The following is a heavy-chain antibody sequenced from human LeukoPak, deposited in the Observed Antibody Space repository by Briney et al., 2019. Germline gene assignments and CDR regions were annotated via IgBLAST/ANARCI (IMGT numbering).Heavy chain of an antibody. D-gene: IGHD6-19*01. CDR3: AKAAYSSGWSYFDY. J-gene: IGHJ4*02. V-gene: IGHV3-23*01. Sequence: PGGCLRDSCADSGFTLSSSAMSWVRQGLGKRVGRGSSITSSGAATYYADSVKGRFTISRDKSKSTLYLHMDSLRAEDTAIYHCAKAAYSSGWSYFDYWGQGTLVTVSS. CDR1: GFTLSSSA. CDR2: ITSSGAAT.